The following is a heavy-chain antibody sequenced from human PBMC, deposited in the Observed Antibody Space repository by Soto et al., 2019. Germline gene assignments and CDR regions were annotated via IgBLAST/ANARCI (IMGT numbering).Heavy chain of an antibody. CDR3: TTTAATGILNF. D-gene: IGHD6-13*01. CDR2: IKSKPNGGTT. CDR1: GFTFSNAW. J-gene: IGHJ4*02. V-gene: IGHV3-15*07. Sequence: PGGSLRLSSGASGFTFSNAWMNWVRQAPGKGLEWVGRIKSKPNGGTTDYAAPVKGRFTISRDDSNDTLYLLMNSLKTDDTAVYFCTTTAATGILNFWGQGTL.